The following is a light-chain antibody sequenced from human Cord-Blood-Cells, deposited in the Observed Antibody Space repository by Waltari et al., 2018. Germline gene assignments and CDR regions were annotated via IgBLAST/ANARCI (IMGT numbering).Light chain of an antibody. V-gene: IGLV2-11*01. J-gene: IGLJ1*01. CDR3: CSDAGSYV. CDR2: EVS. Sequence: QSALTQPRSVSGSPGQSVTISCTGTSSDVGGYNYVSWYQQHPGKAPKLMIYEVSKRPAGVPDRFSGSKAGNTASLTIAGLQAEDEADYYCCSDAGSYVFGTGTKVTVL. CDR1: SSDVGGYNY.